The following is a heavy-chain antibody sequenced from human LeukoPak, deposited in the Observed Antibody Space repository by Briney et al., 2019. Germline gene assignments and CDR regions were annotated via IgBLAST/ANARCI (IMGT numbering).Heavy chain of an antibody. V-gene: IGHV3-30*18. Sequence: GRSLRLSCAASGFTFSSYGMHWVRQAPGKGLEWVAVISYDGSNKYYADSVKGRFTISRDNSKNTLYLQMNSLRAEDTAVYYCAKTPTYYYDSSGYFPSPFDYWGQGTLVTVSS. J-gene: IGHJ4*02. CDR2: ISYDGSNK. D-gene: IGHD3-22*01. CDR1: GFTFSSYG. CDR3: AKTPTYYYDSSGYFPSPFDY.